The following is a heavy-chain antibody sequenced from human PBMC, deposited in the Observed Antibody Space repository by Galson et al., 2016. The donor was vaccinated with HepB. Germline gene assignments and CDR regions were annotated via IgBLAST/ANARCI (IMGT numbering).Heavy chain of an antibody. CDR3: ARQPLHSYGRSYLDL. J-gene: IGHJ4*02. D-gene: IGHD5-18*01. CDR1: GYSFARFW. CDR2: IYPGDSDA. Sequence: QSGAEVKKPGESLRISCEASGYSFARFWIGWVRQLPGKGLEWMGIIYPGDSDARYSPSLPGQVTISVDKSSNTAYLQWSSLKASDTAMYYWARQPLHSYGRSYLDLWGQGTLVTVSS. V-gene: IGHV5-51*01.